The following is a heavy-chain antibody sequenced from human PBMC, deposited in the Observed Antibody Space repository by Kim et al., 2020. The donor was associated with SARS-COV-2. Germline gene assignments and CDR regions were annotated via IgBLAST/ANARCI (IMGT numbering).Heavy chain of an antibody. CDR1: GFTFSNSW. CDR2: IKQDGSET. Sequence: GGSLRLSCTASGFTFSNSWMSWVRQAPGKGLEWVANIKQDGSETYYVDSVKGRFTTSRDNAKNSLYLQMNSLRAEDTAVYYCTRVDYSDNSGYYYWGQGTLVTVAS. V-gene: IGHV3-7*01. J-gene: IGHJ4*02. D-gene: IGHD3-22*01. CDR3: TRVDYSDNSGYYY.